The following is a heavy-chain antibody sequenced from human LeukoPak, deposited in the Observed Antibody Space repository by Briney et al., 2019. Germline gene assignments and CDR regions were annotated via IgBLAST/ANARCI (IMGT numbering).Heavy chain of an antibody. J-gene: IGHJ6*03. Sequence: SVKVSCKASGGTFSSYAISWVRQAPGQGLEWMGGIIPIFGTANYAQKFKGRCTITADESTSTAYMELSSLRSEDTAVYYCARAGGWNYVTEYYYMDVWGKGTTVTVSS. CDR2: IIPIFGTA. V-gene: IGHV1-69*13. CDR3: ARAGGWNYVTEYYYMDV. CDR1: GGTFSSYA. D-gene: IGHD1-7*01.